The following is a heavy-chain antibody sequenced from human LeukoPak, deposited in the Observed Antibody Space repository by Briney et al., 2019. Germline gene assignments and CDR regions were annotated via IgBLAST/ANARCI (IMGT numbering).Heavy chain of an antibody. CDR2: IIPILGIA. CDR3: ARGPYYYDSSGYVDY. J-gene: IGHJ4*02. D-gene: IGHD3-22*01. CDR1: GGTFSSYA. V-gene: IGHV1-69*04. Sequence: SVKVSCKASGGTFSSYAISWVRQAPGQGLEWMGRIIPILGIANYAQKFQGRVTITADKSTSTAYMELSSLRSEDTAVYYCARGPYYYDSSGYVDYWGQGTLVTVSS.